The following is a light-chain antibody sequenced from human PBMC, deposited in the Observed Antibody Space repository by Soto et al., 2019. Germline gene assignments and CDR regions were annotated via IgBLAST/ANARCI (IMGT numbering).Light chain of an antibody. Sequence: EIVMTQSPATLSVSPGERATLSCRASQSVSSNLAWYQQKPGQAPRLLICGASTRATGIPARFSGSGSGTEFTLTISSLQSEDFAVYYCQQYNNWPPFTFGQGTRLESK. V-gene: IGKV3-15*01. J-gene: IGKJ5*01. CDR2: GAS. CDR1: QSVSSN. CDR3: QQYNNWPPFT.